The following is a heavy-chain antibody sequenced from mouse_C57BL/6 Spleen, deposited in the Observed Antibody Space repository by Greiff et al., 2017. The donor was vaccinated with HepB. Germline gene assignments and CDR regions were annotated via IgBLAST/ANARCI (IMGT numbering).Heavy chain of an antibody. CDR2: ISNLAYSI. V-gene: IGHV5-15*01. CDR1: GFTFSDYG. CDR3: ARRRRTTVVEDYAMDY. J-gene: IGHJ4*01. Sequence: EVKVVESGGGLVQPGGSLKLSCAASGFTFSDYGMAWVRQAPRKGPEWVAFISNLAYSIYYADTVTGRFTISRENAKNTLYLEMSSLRSEDTAMYYRARRRRTTVVEDYAMDYWGQGTSVTVSS. D-gene: IGHD1-1*01.